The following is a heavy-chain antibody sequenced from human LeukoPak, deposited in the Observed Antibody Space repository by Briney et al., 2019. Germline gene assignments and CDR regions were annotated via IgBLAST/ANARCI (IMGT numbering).Heavy chain of an antibody. J-gene: IGHJ6*03. CDR3: ARDGNWGYCSSTSCYGNHYYYYYMDV. CDR2: IYYSGST. V-gene: IGHV4-59*12. Sequence: SETLSLTCTVSGGSISSYYWSWIRQPPGKGLEWIGYIYYSGSTNYNPSLKSRVTMSVDTSKNQFSLKLSSVTAADTAVYYCARDGNWGYCSSTSCYGNHYYYYYMDVWGKGTTVTVSS. CDR1: GGSISSYY. D-gene: IGHD2-2*01.